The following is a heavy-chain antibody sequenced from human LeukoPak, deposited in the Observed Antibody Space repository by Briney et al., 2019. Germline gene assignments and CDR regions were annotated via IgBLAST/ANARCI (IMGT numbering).Heavy chain of an antibody. CDR2: IYYSGST. CDR3: ARVYCSGGSCYFDY. CDR1: GGSISSSSYY. Sequence: SETLSLTCTVSGGSISSSSYYWGWIRQPPGKGLEWIGSIYYSGSTYYNPSLKSRVTISVDTSKNQFSLKLSSVTAADTAVYYCARVYCSGGSCYFDYWGQGTLVTVSS. D-gene: IGHD2-15*01. J-gene: IGHJ4*02. V-gene: IGHV4-39*07.